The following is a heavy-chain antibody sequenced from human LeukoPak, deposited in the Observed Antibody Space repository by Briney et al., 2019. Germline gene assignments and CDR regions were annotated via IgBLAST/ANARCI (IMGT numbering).Heavy chain of an antibody. V-gene: IGHV4-61*02. D-gene: IGHD2-15*01. CDR2: IYTSGST. CDR1: GGSISSGSYY. CDR3: ARGPKRYCSGGSCYGGDY. J-gene: IGHJ4*02. Sequence: SETLSLTCTVSGGSISSGSYYWSWIRQPAGKGLEWIGRIYTSGSTNYNPSLKSRVTISVDTSKNQFSLELSSVTAADTAVYYCARGPKRYCSGGSCYGGDYWGQGTLVTVSS.